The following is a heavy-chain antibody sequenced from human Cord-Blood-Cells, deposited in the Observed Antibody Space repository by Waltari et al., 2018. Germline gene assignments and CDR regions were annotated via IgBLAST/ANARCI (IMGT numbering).Heavy chain of an antibody. CDR2: INAGNGNT. D-gene: IGHD3-16*01. J-gene: IGHJ5*02. Sequence: QVQLVQSGAEVKKPGASVKVSCKASGYTFTSYAMHWVRQAPGQRLEWMGWINAGNGNTKYSQKFQGRVTITRDTSASTAYMELSSLRSEDMAVYYCARTPVGGVNWFDPWGQGTLVTVSS. CDR1: GYTFTSYA. V-gene: IGHV1-3*01. CDR3: ARTPVGGVNWFDP.